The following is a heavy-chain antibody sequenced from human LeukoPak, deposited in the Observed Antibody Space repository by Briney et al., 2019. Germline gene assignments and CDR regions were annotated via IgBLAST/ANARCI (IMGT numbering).Heavy chain of an antibody. CDR3: ARIIAAAGTPLYYYYGMDV. CDR2: IYYSGST. CDR1: GGSISSSSYY. J-gene: IGHJ6*02. D-gene: IGHD6-13*01. Sequence: KASETLSLTCTVSGGSISSSSYYWGWIRQPPGKGLEWIGSIYYSGSTYYNPSLKSRVTISVDTSKNQFSLKLSSVTAADTAVYYCARIIAAAGTPLYYYYGMDVWGQGTTVTVSS. V-gene: IGHV4-39*07.